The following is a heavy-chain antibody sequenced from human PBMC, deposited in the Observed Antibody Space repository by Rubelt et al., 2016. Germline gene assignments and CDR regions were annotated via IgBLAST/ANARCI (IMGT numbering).Heavy chain of an antibody. D-gene: IGHD3-16*01. J-gene: IGHJ2*01. Sequence: GPGLVKPSETLSLTCTVSGGSVSSGTYYWSWIRQPPGKGLEWVGYIYYRGSTNYNPSLKSRVTISIDTSQNQFSLRMSSVTAADTAVDYCARGRGGSDWYFDLWGPGTLVTVSS. CDR1: GGSVSSGTYY. CDR2: IYYRGST. V-gene: IGHV4-61*01. CDR3: ARGRGGSDWYFDL.